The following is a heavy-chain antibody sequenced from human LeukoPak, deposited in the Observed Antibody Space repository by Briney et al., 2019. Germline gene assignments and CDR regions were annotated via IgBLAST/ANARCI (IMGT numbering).Heavy chain of an antibody. D-gene: IGHD1-1*01. V-gene: IGHV3-64D*06. J-gene: IGHJ4*02. CDR1: GFIFSSYA. CDR3: VPKGNEGY. CDR2: ISPNGGTT. Sequence: GGSLRLSCSASGFIFSSYAMHWVRQAPGKGLEYVSAISPNGGTTYYADSVKGRFSISRDNSRNVLYLQMSSLRPEDTAVYYCVPKGNEGYWGQGTLVTVSS.